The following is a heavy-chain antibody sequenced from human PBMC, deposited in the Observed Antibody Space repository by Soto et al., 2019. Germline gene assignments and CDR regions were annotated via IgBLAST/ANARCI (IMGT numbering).Heavy chain of an antibody. CDR2: NIPIFGTA. V-gene: IGHV1-69*13. D-gene: IGHD6-6*01. Sequence: GASVKVSCKASGGTFSNFVISWVRQAPGQGLEWMGGNIPIFGTANYAQKFQGRVTIIADESTGTTYMELTSLRSEDTAVYYCARGFKAARWFDPWGQGTLVTVSS. CDR3: ARGFKAARWFDP. CDR1: GGTFSNFV. J-gene: IGHJ5*02.